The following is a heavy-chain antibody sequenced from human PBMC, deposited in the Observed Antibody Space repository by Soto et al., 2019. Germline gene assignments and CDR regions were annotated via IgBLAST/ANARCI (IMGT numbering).Heavy chain of an antibody. V-gene: IGHV1-69*13. CDR3: ARQFHYDSSGYYYAY. CDR2: FIPIFGKA. Sequence: ASVKVSCKASGGTFSRSTISWVRQAPGQGLEWMGGFIPIFGKANYAQKFQGRVTITADEATSKAYMELSRMRSEDKAVYYCARQFHYDSSGYYYAYWGQGTLVTVSS. J-gene: IGHJ4*02. CDR1: GGTFSRST. D-gene: IGHD3-22*01.